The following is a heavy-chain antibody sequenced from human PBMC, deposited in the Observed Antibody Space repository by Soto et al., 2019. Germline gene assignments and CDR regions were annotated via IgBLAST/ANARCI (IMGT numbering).Heavy chain of an antibody. CDR3: ARDLGYYDSSGYFDY. V-gene: IGHV3-11*01. CDR1: GFTFSDSY. Sequence: QVQLVESGGGLVKPGGSLRLSCAASGFTFSDSYMSWIRQAPGKGLEWVSYISSSDSIIYYSDSVKGRFIISRDNANNSLYLQMNSLRAEDTAVYYCARDLGYYDSSGYFDYWGQGTLVTVSS. CDR2: ISSSDSII. J-gene: IGHJ4*02. D-gene: IGHD3-22*01.